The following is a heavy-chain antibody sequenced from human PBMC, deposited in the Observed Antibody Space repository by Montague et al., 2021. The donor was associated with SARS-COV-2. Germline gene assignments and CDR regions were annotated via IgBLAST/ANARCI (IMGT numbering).Heavy chain of an antibody. V-gene: IGHV4-34*01. Sequence: SETLSLTCAVYGGSFSGYCWSWIRQSPGKGLEWIGEINHSGDTNYNPPLKSRVTISVDTSKNQFSLKLRSVTAADMAVYYCARGVLGENRYASGWFLTHHSNSLDVWGQGTKVTVSS. CDR2: INHSGDT. CDR3: ARGVLGENRYASGWFLTHHSNSLDV. D-gene: IGHD6-19*01. CDR1: GGSFSGYC. J-gene: IGHJ6*02.